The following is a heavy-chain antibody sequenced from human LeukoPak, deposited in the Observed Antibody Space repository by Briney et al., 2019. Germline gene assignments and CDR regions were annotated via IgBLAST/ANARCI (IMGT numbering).Heavy chain of an antibody. CDR2: ISSSSTI. CDR3: ARMEVVAATRLFDY. Sequence: GGSLRLSCAASGFTFSSYSMSWVRQAPGKGLEWVSYISSSSTIYYADSVKGRFTISRDNAKNSLYLQMNSLRAEDTAVYYCARMEVVAATRLFDYWGQGTLVTVSS. J-gene: IGHJ4*02. D-gene: IGHD2-15*01. V-gene: IGHV3-48*01. CDR1: GFTFSSYS.